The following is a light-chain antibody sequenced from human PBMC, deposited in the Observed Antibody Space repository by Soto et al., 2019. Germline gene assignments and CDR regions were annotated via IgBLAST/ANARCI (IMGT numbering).Light chain of an antibody. V-gene: IGLV2-14*01. CDR1: SSDVGGYNY. J-gene: IGLJ3*02. Sequence: QSALTQPASVSGSPGQSITISCTGTSSDVGGYNYVSWYQQHPGKAPKLMIYDVNNRPSGVSNRFSGYKSGNTASLTISGLQAEDEADYYCSSYTTSSTQVFGGGTKLTVL. CDR2: DVN. CDR3: SSYTTSSTQV.